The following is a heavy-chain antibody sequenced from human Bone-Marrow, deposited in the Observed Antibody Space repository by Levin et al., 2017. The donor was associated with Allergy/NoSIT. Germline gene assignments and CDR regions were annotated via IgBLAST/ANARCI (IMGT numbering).Heavy chain of an antibody. CDR2: IYYSGST. CDR3: ATLLSGWYYQEGFQH. CDR1: GGSISSYY. V-gene: IGHV4-59*08. D-gene: IGHD6-19*01. J-gene: IGHJ1*01. Sequence: SETLSLTCTVSGGSISSYYWSWIRQPPGKGLEWIGYIYYSGSTNYNPSLKSRVTISVDTSKNQFSLKLSSVTAADTAVYYCATLLSGWYYQEGFQHWGQGTLVTVSS.